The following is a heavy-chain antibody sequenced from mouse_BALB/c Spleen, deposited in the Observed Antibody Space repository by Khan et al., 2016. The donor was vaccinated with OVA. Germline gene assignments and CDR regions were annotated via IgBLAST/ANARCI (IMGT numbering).Heavy chain of an antibody. CDR2: IWGGGST. Sequence: QVQLKESGPGLVAPSQSLSITCTVSGFSLTTYGVSWVRQPPGKGLEWLGVIWGGGSTNYHSALISRLTISKDNSKSKVYLKRNSLKTDDTGTYYGAKQNHGTLCSMDYWGQGTSVTVSS. V-gene: IGHV2-3*01. D-gene: IGHD2-1*01. J-gene: IGHJ4*01. CDR1: GFSLTTYG. CDR3: AKQNHGTLCSMDY.